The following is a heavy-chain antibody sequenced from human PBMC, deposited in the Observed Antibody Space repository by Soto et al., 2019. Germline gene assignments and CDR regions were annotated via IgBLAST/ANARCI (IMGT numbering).Heavy chain of an antibody. J-gene: IGHJ5*02. Sequence: QVQLVESGGGVVQPGRSLRLSCAASGFTFSSYGMHWVRQAPGKGLEWVAVISYDGSNKYYADSVKGRFTISRDNSKNTLYLQMNSMRAEDTAVSYCAKDTEMSGQANNWFDPWGQGTLVTVSS. V-gene: IGHV3-30*18. D-gene: IGHD4-17*01. CDR1: GFTFSSYG. CDR3: AKDTEMSGQANNWFDP. CDR2: ISYDGSNK.